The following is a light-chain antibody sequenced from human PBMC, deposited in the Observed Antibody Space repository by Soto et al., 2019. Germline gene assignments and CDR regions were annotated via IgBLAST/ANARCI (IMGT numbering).Light chain of an antibody. CDR2: DAS. CDR1: QSVSSY. CDR3: QQRSNWPSIT. J-gene: IGKJ5*01. V-gene: IGKV3-11*01. Sequence: EIVLTQSPSTLSWSPGERATLSCGASQSVSSYLAWYQQKPGQSPRPLIYDASNRATGIPARFSGSGCGTDFTPTISSLEPEDFAVYYCQQRSNWPSITFGQGTRLEIK.